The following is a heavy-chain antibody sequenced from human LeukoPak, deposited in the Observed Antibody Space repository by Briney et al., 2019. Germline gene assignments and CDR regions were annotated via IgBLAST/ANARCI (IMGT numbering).Heavy chain of an antibody. CDR3: GRVQAPLTGPFDY. D-gene: IGHD3-9*01. Sequence: ASVKVSCKASGYTFTKYYMHWLRQAPGQGLEWMGIINPSGGSASYAQKFQGRVTMTRDTSTSTVYMELSSLRSEDTAMYYCGRVQAPLTGPFDYWGQGTLVTVSS. J-gene: IGHJ4*02. CDR1: GYTFTKYY. V-gene: IGHV1-46*01. CDR2: INPSGGSA.